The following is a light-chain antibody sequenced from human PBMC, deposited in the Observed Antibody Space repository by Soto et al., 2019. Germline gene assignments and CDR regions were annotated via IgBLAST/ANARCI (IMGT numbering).Light chain of an antibody. V-gene: IGKV3D-15*01. CDR2: GAS. CDR1: QSVSTN. Sequence: ETVMTQSPATLSVSPGERVTLSCRASQSVSTNLGWYQQKPGQTPRLLIYGASTRATGIPTRFSGSGSGTEFTLTISSLQSEDFAFYYCQQYNIWPPLTFGGGTKVEIK. J-gene: IGKJ4*01. CDR3: QQYNIWPPLT.